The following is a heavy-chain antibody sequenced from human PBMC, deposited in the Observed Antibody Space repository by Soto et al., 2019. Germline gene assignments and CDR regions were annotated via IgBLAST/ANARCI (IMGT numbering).Heavy chain of an antibody. Sequence: HLQESGPGLVKPSETLSLTCTVSGGSISSLSYYWGWIRQPPGKGLEWIGSIFFTGNTYYNPSLESRVAISVDTSRNHFSLTVNSVTAADTAVYYCASRHCSGGNCYNPGCDSWGQGTLVTVSS. CDR3: ASRHCSGGNCYNPGCDS. J-gene: IGHJ4*02. D-gene: IGHD2-15*01. CDR2: IFFTGNT. V-gene: IGHV4-39*02. CDR1: GGSISSLSYY.